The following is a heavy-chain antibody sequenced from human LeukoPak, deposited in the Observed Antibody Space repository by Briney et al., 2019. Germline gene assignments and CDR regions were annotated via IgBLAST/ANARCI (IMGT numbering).Heavy chain of an antibody. V-gene: IGHV3-53*05. CDR2: IYSGGTT. CDR3: AKDFHRLGEFDAFDI. D-gene: IGHD3-16*01. J-gene: IGHJ3*02. CDR1: GVIVSSNY. Sequence: GGVLRLSFAASGVIVSSNYMTWVRQAPGEGVGWVSLIYSGGTTYYADSVKGRFTISRDNAKNSLYLQMNSLRAEDTALYYCAKDFHRLGEFDAFDIWGQGAMVTVSS.